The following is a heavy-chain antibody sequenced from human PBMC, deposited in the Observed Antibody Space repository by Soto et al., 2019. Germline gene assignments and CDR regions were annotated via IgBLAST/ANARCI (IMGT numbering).Heavy chain of an antibody. CDR1: GFTFSSYA. CDR2: ISYDGSNK. V-gene: IGHV3-30*04. D-gene: IGHD6-13*01. CDR3: ARDGGGSSSWYY. J-gene: IGHJ4*02. Sequence: GGSQRLSCAASGFTFSSYAMHWVRQAPGKGLEWVAVISYDGSNKYYADSVKGRFTISRDNSKNTLYLQMNSLRAEDTAVYYCARDGGGSSSWYYWGQGTLVTVSS.